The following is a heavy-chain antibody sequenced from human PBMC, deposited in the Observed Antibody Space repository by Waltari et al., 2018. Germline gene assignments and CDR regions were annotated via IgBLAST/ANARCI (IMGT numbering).Heavy chain of an antibody. D-gene: IGHD6-13*01. CDR2: ISYSGNT. Sequence: QVQLQESGPGLVKPSETLSLTCTVSGGSITSSFWSWIRQPPGKGLEWIGYISYSGNTNYNPSLQSRVTISLDTSKNQFSLNLSSVTAADTAVYYCARRGGYSSPDLYWGQGTLVTVSS. CDR1: GGSITSSF. V-gene: IGHV4-59*08. CDR3: ARRGGYSSPDLY. J-gene: IGHJ4*02.